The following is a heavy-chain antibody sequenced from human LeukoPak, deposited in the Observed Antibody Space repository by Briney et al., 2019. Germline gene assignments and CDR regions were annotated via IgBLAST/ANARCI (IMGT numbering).Heavy chain of an antibody. CDR3: TSFYETN. J-gene: IGHJ4*02. D-gene: IGHD2/OR15-2a*01. Sequence: GGSLRLSCAASGFIFTKYWMHWVRQAPGKGLVWVSHVNSDGSATSYADSVKGRFTISRDYAKNTVYLHMNSLRVEDTAVYYCTSFYETNWGQGTLVTVSS. CDR1: GFIFTKYW. CDR2: VNSDGSAT. V-gene: IGHV3-74*01.